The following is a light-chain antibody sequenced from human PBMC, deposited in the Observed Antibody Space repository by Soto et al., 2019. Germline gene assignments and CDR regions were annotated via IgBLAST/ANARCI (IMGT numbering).Light chain of an antibody. J-gene: IGKJ5*01. V-gene: IGKV1-13*02. CDR3: QPFNSYLLN. CDR1: QDIRGA. Sequence: AIHLTQSPSYLSASVGDRVTITCRASQDIRGALAWYQQKPGKAPKILIYDVSTLESGVPSRYSGSSSGTDFTLTISSLQPVDYATYYCQPFNSYLLNFCQETRLEI. CDR2: DVS.